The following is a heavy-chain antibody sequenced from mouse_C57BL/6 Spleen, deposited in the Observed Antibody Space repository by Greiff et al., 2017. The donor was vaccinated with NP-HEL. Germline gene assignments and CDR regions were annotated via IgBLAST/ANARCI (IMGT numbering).Heavy chain of an antibody. J-gene: IGHJ4*01. CDR2: IDPSDSYT. Sequence: QVQLQQPGAELVRPGTSVKLSCKASGYTFTSYWLHWVKQRPGQGLEWIGVIDPSDSYTNYNQKFKGKATLTVDTSSSTAYMQLSSLTSEDSAVYYCARYSNSYAMDYWGQGTSVTVSS. V-gene: IGHV1-59*01. D-gene: IGHD2-5*01. CDR1: GYTFTSYW. CDR3: ARYSNSYAMDY.